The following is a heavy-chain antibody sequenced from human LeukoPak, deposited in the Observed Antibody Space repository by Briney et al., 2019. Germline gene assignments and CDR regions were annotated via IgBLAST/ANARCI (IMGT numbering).Heavy chain of an antibody. CDR1: GFTFSSYE. Sequence: PGGSLRLSCAACGFTFSSYEMHWVRQAPGKGLEWVSYISSSGSTIYYADSVKGRFTISRDNAKNSLYLQMNSLRAEDTAVYYCARDYGGSSPFDYWGQGTLVTVSS. D-gene: IGHD4-23*01. J-gene: IGHJ4*02. CDR2: ISSSGSTI. V-gene: IGHV3-48*03. CDR3: ARDYGGSSPFDY.